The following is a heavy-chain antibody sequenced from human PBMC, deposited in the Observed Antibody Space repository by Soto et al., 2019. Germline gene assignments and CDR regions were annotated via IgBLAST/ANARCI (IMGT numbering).Heavy chain of an antibody. CDR1: GGSISSYY. Sequence: SETLSLTCTVSGGSISSYYWSWIRQPPGKGLEWIGYIYYSGSTNYNPSLKSRVTISVDTSKNQFSLKLSSVTAADTAVYYCARSPYGDYFYFDYWGQGTLVTVS. V-gene: IGHV4-59*08. CDR3: ARSPYGDYFYFDY. CDR2: IYYSGST. J-gene: IGHJ4*02. D-gene: IGHD4-17*01.